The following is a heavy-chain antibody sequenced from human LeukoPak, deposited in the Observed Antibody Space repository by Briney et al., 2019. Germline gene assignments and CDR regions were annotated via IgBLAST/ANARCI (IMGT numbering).Heavy chain of an antibody. Sequence: PGGSLRLSCAASGFTFSSYGMHWVRQAPGKGLEWVAFIRYDGSNKYYADSVKGRFTISRDNSKNTLCLQMNSLRAEDTAVYYCAKGPSIVGATLDYWGQGTLVTVSS. CDR2: IRYDGSNK. D-gene: IGHD1-26*01. CDR1: GFTFSSYG. V-gene: IGHV3-30*02. J-gene: IGHJ4*02. CDR3: AKGPSIVGATLDY.